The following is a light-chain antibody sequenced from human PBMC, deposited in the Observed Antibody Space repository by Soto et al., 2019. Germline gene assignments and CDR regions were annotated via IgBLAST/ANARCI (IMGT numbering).Light chain of an antibody. CDR3: QQSYSTLRFT. CDR1: QSISSY. V-gene: IGKV1-39*01. Sequence: DIQMTQSPSSLSASVGDRVTITCRASQSISSYLNWYQQKPGKAPKFLIYAASSLQSGVPSRFSGSGSGTDFTLTISSLQPEDFATYYCQQSYSTLRFTFGPGTKVDIK. CDR2: AAS. J-gene: IGKJ3*01.